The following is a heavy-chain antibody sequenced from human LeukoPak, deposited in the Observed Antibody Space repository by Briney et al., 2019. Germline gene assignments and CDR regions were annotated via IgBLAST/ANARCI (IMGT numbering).Heavy chain of an antibody. Sequence: PGGSLRLSCAASGFTVSDNYMNWVRQAPGKGLEWVSVIYSGGITYYSDSVKGRFTISRDNSKNTLYLQMNSLRAEDTAVYYCAKDRWSVDTAMERDYYYYYYMDVWGKGTTVTVSS. J-gene: IGHJ6*03. D-gene: IGHD5-18*01. V-gene: IGHV3-53*01. CDR1: GFTVSDNY. CDR3: AKDRWSVDTAMERDYYYYYYMDV. CDR2: IYSGGIT.